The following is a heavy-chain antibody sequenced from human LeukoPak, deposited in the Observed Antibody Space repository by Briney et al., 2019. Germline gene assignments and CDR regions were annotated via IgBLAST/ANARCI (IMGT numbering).Heavy chain of an antibody. D-gene: IGHD3-10*02. CDR3: ARGLGSGSYYTDFDY. CDR1: GVSISSSNSY. V-gene: IGHV4-39*07. CDR2: IYYSGNT. J-gene: IGHJ4*02. Sequence: SETLSLTCTVSGVSISSSNSYWGWIRQPPGKGLEWIGSIYYSGNTYYNASLKSQVSISIGTSKNQFSLKLSSVTAADTAVYYCARGLGSGSYYTDFDYWGQGTLVTVSS.